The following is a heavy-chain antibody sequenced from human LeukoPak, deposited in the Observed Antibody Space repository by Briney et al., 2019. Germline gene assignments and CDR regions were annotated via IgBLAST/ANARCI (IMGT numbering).Heavy chain of an antibody. CDR1: GGSISSYY. J-gene: IGHJ4*02. V-gene: IGHV4-59*01. Sequence: SETPSLTCTVSGGSISSYYWSWIRQPPGKGLEWIGYIYYSGSTNYNPSLKSRVTISVDTSKNQFSLKLSSVTAADTAVYYCARGDGSLYYFDYWGQGTLVTVSS. CDR2: IYYSGST. D-gene: IGHD1-26*01. CDR3: ARGDGSLYYFDY.